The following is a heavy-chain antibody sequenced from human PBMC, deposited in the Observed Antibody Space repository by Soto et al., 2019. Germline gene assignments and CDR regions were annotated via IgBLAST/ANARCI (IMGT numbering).Heavy chain of an antibody. Sequence: QVQLQESGPGLVKPSETLSLTCTVSGGSISSYYWSWIRQPPGKGLEWIGYIYYSATTNYNPSLKSQVTISVDTSKNQFALKLSSVTAADTAVYYCARALWEPAAQINWFDPWRQGTLVTVSS. V-gene: IGHV4-59*01. D-gene: IGHD2-2*01. CDR3: ARALWEPAAQINWFDP. J-gene: IGHJ5*02. CDR2: IYYSATT. CDR1: GGSISSYY.